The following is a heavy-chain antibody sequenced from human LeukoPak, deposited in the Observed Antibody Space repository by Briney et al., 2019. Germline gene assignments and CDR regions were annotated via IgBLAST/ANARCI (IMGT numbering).Heavy chain of an antibody. CDR1: GGSISSYY. Sequence: SETLSLTRTVSGGSISSYYWSWIWQPPGKGLEWIGYIYYSGSTNYNPSLKSRVTISVDTSKNQFSLNLSSVTAAHTAVYYCAGEVAAVSTYFNYGGQGTRVT. D-gene: IGHD6-13*01. V-gene: IGHV4-59*01. J-gene: IGHJ4*02. CDR3: AGEVAAVSTYFNY. CDR2: IYYSGST.